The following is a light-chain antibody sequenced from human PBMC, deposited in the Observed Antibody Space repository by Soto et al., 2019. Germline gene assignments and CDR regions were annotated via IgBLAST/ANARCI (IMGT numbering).Light chain of an antibody. CDR1: QSISSW. J-gene: IGKJ1*01. CDR2: DAS. Sequence: DIQMTQSPSTLSASVGDRVTITCRASQSISSWLAWYPQKPGKAPKLLIYDASSLDSGAPSRFSGRGSGTEFPLTISSRQPDDFATYDCQNYNRGRTFGQGTKVE. CDR3: QNYNRGRT. V-gene: IGKV1-5*01.